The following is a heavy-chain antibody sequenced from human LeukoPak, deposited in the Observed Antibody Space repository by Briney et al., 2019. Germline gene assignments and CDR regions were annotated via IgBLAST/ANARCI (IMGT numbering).Heavy chain of an antibody. V-gene: IGHV3-30*04. D-gene: IGHD3-10*02. CDR2: ISYDRSNK. CDR1: GFTFNSYE. J-gene: IGHJ6*04. CDR3: AELGITMIGGV. Sequence: PGGSLRLSCAASGFTFNSYEINWVRQAPGKGLEWVAVISYDRSNKYYADSVKGRFTISRGNSKNTLYLQMNRLRAEDTAVYYCAELGITMIGGVWGKGTTVTISS.